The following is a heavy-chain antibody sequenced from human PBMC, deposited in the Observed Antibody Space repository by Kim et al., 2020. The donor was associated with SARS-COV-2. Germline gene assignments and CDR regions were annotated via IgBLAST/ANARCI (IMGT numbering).Heavy chain of an antibody. J-gene: IGHJ3*02. CDR3: AKEPQGLVRDAFDI. D-gene: IGHD6-19*01. V-gene: IGHV3-23*01. Sequence: ADSEKGRCTIARDKSKKALYLQMNSLRAEDTAVYYCAKEPQGLVRDAFDIWGQGTMVTVSS.